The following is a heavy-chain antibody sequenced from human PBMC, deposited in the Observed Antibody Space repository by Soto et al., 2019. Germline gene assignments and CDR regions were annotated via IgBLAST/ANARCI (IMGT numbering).Heavy chain of an antibody. CDR3: AKLLVTQMPYYYYGLDV. Sequence: EVQLLESGGGLVQPGGSLRLSCGVSGFTFSNYAMSWVRQAPGKGLEWVSAINIGGDTTYYADSVKGRFTMSRDNSKNTLYLQMNSLGAEDTAVYYCAKLLVTQMPYYYYGLDVWGQGTTVTVSS. D-gene: IGHD2-21*02. V-gene: IGHV3-23*01. CDR2: INIGGDTT. CDR1: GFTFSNYA. J-gene: IGHJ6*02.